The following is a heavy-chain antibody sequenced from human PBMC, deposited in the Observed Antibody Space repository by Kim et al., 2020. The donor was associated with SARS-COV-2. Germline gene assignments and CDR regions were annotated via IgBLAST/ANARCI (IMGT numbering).Heavy chain of an antibody. CDR3: ANEIRPNDY. V-gene: IGHV3-23*01. J-gene: IGHJ4*02. Sequence: GGSLRLSCVVSGLTFSSRAMTWVRQAPGKGLEWVSAIGINGDTRYADSVRGRFTISRDNSKSTLYLQMNSLRVDDTAVYYCANEIRPNDYWGQGNLVTVS. CDR1: GLTFSSRA. CDR2: IGINGDT.